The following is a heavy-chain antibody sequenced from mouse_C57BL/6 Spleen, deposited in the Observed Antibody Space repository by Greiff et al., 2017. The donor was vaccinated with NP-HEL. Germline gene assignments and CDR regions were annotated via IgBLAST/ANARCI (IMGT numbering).Heavy chain of an antibody. Sequence: QVQLQQPGAELVKPGASVKLSCKASGYTFTSYWMHWVKQRPGQGLEWIGMIHPNSGSTNYNEKFKSKATLTVDKSSSTAYIQLSSLTSEDSAVYYGARGDYSWFADWGQGTLVTVSA. CDR2: IHPNSGST. CDR1: GYTFTSYW. J-gene: IGHJ3*01. CDR3: ARGDYSWFAD. V-gene: IGHV1-64*01. D-gene: IGHD1-1*01.